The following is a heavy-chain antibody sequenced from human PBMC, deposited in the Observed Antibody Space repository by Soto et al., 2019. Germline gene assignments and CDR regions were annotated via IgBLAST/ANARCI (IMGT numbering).Heavy chain of an antibody. Sequence: QVQLVESGGGVVQPGRSLRLSCAASGFTFSSYGMHWVRQAPGKGLEWVAVISYDGSNKYYADSVKGRFTISRDNSKNTLYLQINSLRAGATAVYYCAKALVVVVVAATPPDYWGQGTLVTVSS. V-gene: IGHV3-30*18. D-gene: IGHD2-15*01. CDR3: AKALVVVVVAATPPDY. CDR2: ISYDGSNK. J-gene: IGHJ4*02. CDR1: GFTFSSYG.